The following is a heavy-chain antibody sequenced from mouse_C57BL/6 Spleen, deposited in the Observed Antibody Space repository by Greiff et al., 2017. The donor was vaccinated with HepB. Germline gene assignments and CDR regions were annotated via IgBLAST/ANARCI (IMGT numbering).Heavy chain of an antibody. CDR2: INPNYGTT. V-gene: IGHV1-39*01. J-gene: IGHJ2*01. CDR3: ARTSTTVGSTRYYFYY. Sequence: VQLKQSGPELVKPGASVKISCKASGYSFTDYNMNWVKQSNGKSLEWIGVINPNYGTTSYNQKFKGKATLTVDQSSSTAYMQLNSLTSEDSAVYYCARTSTTVGSTRYYFYYWGKGTTLTVAS. CDR1: GYSFTDYN. D-gene: IGHD1-1*01.